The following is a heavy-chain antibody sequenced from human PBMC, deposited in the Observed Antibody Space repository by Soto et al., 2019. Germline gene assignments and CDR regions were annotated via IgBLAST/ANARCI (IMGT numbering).Heavy chain of an antibody. Sequence: ASVKVSCKASGYTFTSHDITWVRQATGQGLEWMGWMNPNRGNTGYAQKFQGRLTMTRSTSISTAYMELSNLRSEDTAVYYCVRGYPYSSGPWGQGTLVTVSS. CDR1: GYTFTSHD. CDR3: VRGYPYSSGP. V-gene: IGHV1-8*01. CDR2: MNPNRGNT. J-gene: IGHJ5*02. D-gene: IGHD3-22*01.